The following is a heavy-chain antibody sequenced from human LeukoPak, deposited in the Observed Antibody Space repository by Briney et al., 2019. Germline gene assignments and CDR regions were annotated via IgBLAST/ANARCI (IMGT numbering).Heavy chain of an antibody. CDR1: GGTFSSYA. J-gene: IGHJ3*02. D-gene: IGHD6-6*01. V-gene: IGHV1-69*05. CDR2: IIPIFGTA. CDR3: ARGSIAARGLSDAFDI. Sequence: WASVKVSCKASGGTFSSYAISWVRQAPGQGLEWMGGIIPIFGTANYAQKFQGRVTITTDESTSTAYMELSSLRSEDTAVYYCARGSIAARGLSDAFDIWGQGQWSPSLQ.